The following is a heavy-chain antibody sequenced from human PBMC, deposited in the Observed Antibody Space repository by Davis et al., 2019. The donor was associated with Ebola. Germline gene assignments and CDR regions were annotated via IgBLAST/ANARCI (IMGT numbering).Heavy chain of an antibody. CDR3: AHTGVGATYVLFDY. J-gene: IGHJ4*02. CDR1: GFSLSTSGVG. CDR2: IYWDDDK. D-gene: IGHD1-26*01. Sequence: SGPTLVKPPQTLTLTCTFSGFSLSTSGVGVGWIRQPPGKALEWLALIYWDDDKRYSPSLKSRLTITKDTSKNQVVLTMTNMDPVDTATYYCAHTGVGATYVLFDYWGQGTLVTVSS. V-gene: IGHV2-5*02.